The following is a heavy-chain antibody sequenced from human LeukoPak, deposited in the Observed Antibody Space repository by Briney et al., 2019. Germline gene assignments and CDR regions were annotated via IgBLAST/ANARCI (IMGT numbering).Heavy chain of an antibody. D-gene: IGHD6-13*01. CDR1: GFTFSSYA. CDR2: ISSSGSTI. Sequence: GGSLRLYCAASGFTFSSYAMNWVRQAPGKGLEWVSYISSSGSTIYYADSVKGRFTISRDNAKNSLYLQMNSLRAEDTAVYYCAREGVWSSSKFDYWGQGTLVTVSS. CDR3: AREGVWSSSKFDY. V-gene: IGHV3-48*03. J-gene: IGHJ4*02.